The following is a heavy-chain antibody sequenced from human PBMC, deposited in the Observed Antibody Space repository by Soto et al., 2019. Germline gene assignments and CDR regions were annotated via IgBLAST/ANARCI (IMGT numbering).Heavy chain of an antibody. CDR3: TTAATWTSAIA. J-gene: IGHJ5*02. V-gene: IGHV3-49*04. D-gene: IGHD2-2*01. CDR1: GFDFADDA. CDR2: IRSNLYGATA. Sequence: SLRLSCTGSGFDFADDAVSWVRQAPGMGLEWVGFIRSNLYGATAEYASSVEGRFTISRDDSKSIVYLQMDILKAEDSGIYVRTTAATWTSAIAWGEG.